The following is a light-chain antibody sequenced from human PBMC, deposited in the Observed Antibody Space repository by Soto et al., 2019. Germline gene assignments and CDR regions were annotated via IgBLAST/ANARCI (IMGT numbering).Light chain of an antibody. Sequence: DIQMTQSPSTLSASVGDRVTITCRASKNIERWLAWYQQKPGKAPKLLLYDVSSLESGVPSRFSGSGSATEFILTINGLQTDDFATYFCQQFKSGTWTFGQGTKV. CDR2: DVS. CDR1: KNIERW. CDR3: QQFKSGTWT. V-gene: IGKV1-5*01. J-gene: IGKJ1*01.